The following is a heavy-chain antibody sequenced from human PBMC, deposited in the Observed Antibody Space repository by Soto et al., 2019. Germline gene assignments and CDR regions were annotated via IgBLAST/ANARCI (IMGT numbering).Heavy chain of an antibody. CDR3: ARGRGEFDP. V-gene: IGHV3-11*01. CDR2: ISGSATTI. Sequence: QVQLVESGGGLVKPGGSLRLSCAATGFTCSDHYMSWIRQAPGKGLEWVSYISGSATTIYYADSRKGRFTSSRHNAKNSLFLPRTSPRVDDTAVYYCARGRGEFDPWGQGTLLTVSS. J-gene: IGHJ5*02. CDR1: GFTCSDHY.